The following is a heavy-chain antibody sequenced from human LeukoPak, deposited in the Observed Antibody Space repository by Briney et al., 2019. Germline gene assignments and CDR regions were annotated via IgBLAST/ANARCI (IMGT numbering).Heavy chain of an antibody. CDR3: ARQFMVATVISDY. CDR2: IYPGDSDT. J-gene: IGHJ4*02. Sequence: GESLKISCKGSGYSFTSYWIGWVRQMPGKGLEWMGIIYPGDSDTRYSPSFQGQVTISADKSVSTAYLQWSSLKASDTAMYYCARQFMVATVISDYWGQGTLVTVSS. V-gene: IGHV5-51*01. CDR1: GYSFTSYW. D-gene: IGHD5-12*01.